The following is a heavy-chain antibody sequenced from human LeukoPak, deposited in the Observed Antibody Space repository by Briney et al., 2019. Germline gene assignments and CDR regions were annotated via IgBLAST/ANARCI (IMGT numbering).Heavy chain of an antibody. J-gene: IGHJ4*02. Sequence: GGSLRLSCAASGFTFSSYAMSWVRQAPGKGLEWVSAIRGSGGSTYYADSVKGRFTLSRDNSKNTLCLQMNSLRAEDTAVYFCAKDDSYCSSTTCYIDYFDFWGQGTLVTVSS. CDR1: GFTFSSYA. CDR3: AKDDSYCSSTTCYIDYFDF. CDR2: IRGSGGST. V-gene: IGHV3-23*01. D-gene: IGHD2-2*02.